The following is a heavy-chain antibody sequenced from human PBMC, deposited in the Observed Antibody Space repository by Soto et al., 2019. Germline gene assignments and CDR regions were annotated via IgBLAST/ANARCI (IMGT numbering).Heavy chain of an antibody. CDR1: GCSISSGGYY. J-gene: IGHJ6*03. Sequence: SETLSLTCTFSGCSISSGGYYWSWIRQHPGKGLEWIGYIYYSGSTYYNPSLKSRVTISVDTSKNQFSLKLSSVTAADTAVYYCARVSVGTTVTTGYYYYYMDVWGKGTTVTVS. V-gene: IGHV4-31*03. CDR2: IYYSGST. CDR3: ARVSVGTTVTTGYYYYYMDV. D-gene: IGHD4-17*01.